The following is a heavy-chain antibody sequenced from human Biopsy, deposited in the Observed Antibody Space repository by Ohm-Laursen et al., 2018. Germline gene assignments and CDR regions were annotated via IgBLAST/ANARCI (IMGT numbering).Heavy chain of an antibody. D-gene: IGHD5-24*01. J-gene: IGHJ6*02. V-gene: IGHV3-48*03. CDR3: ARDVEGFYSYAMDV. Sequence: SLRLSCAASGFTFSAYEMNWVRQAPGKGLEWVSHIGSSGSTIYYADSVKGRFTISRDNAKSSLFLQMNSLRAEDTAVYYCARDVEGFYSYAMDVWGQGTTVTVSS. CDR2: IGSSGSTI. CDR1: GFTFSAYE.